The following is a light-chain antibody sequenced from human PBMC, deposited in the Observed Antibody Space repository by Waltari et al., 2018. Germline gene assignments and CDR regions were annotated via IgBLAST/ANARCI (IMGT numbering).Light chain of an antibody. CDR2: KAS. V-gene: IGKV1-5*03. J-gene: IGKJ4*01. Sequence: DIQMTQSPSTLSAFVGDRVTITCGASQSVDTWLAWYQQKPGKAPKLLISKASNLRSGVPSRFSGSGFGTEFTLTISSLQPDDVATYYCQHYVSYSVAFGGGTKVELK. CDR1: QSVDTW. CDR3: QHYVSYSVA.